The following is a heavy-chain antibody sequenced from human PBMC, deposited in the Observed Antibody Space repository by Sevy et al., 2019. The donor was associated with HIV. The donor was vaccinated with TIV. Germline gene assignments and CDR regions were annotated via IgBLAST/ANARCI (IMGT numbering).Heavy chain of an antibody. J-gene: IGHJ6*02. V-gene: IGHV1-2*02. CDR3: ARLTTKPTSDLYGMDV. D-gene: IGHD4-17*01. CDR1: GYIFTDYY. CDR2: INSDSGVT. Sequence: ASVKVSCKASGYIFTDYYIHWVRQAPGQGLEWKAWINSDSGVTNYAQRFQGEVTVTRDTSLNTAYLDLSRLKSNDTAIYFCARLTTKPTSDLYGMDVWGQGTTVTVSS.